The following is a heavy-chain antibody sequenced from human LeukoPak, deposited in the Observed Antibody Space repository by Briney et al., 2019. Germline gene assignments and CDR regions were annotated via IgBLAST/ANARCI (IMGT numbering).Heavy chain of an antibody. CDR3: ARGTQGVLRFLEWLSPNWFDP. D-gene: IGHD3-3*01. CDR1: GGSISSSSYY. J-gene: IGHJ5*02. CDR2: IYYSGST. V-gene: IGHV4-39*07. Sequence: PSETLSLTCTVSGGSISSSSYYWGWIRQPPGKGLEWIGSIYYSGSTNYNPSLKSRVTISVDTSKNQFSLKLSSVTAADTAVYYCARGTQGVLRFLEWLSPNWFDPWGQGTLVTVSS.